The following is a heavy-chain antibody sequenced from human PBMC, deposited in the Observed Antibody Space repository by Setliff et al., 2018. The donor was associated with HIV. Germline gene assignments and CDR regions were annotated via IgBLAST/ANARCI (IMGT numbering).Heavy chain of an antibody. CDR1: GGSITRTPYY. V-gene: IGHV4-39*07. J-gene: IGHJ4*02. CDR2: IYHTGIT. Sequence: PSETLSLTCTVSGGSITRTPYYWGWIRQPPGKGLEWIGSIYHTGITYDNPSLKSRVTISLDTSKNQFSLKLSSVTAADTAIYFCAREGGYDYGYTIFYWGQGTLVTVSS. CDR3: AREGGYDYGYTIFY. D-gene: IGHD5-18*01.